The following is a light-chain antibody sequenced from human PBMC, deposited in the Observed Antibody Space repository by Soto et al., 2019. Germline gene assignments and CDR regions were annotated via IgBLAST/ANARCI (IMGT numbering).Light chain of an antibody. CDR3: QKYNSALWT. CDR2: DAS. CDR1: QTINSN. J-gene: IGKJ1*01. Sequence: DIQMTQSPSSLSASVGERVTITCQASQTINSNLNWYQQKPGRAPKLLIYDASNLEAGVPSRFSGSGSGTDFTLTISSLQPEDVATYYCQKYNSALWTVGQGTKVDI. V-gene: IGKV1-27*01.